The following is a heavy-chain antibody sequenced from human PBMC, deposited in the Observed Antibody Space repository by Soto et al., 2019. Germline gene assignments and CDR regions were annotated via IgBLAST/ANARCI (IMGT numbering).Heavy chain of an antibody. Sequence: QLQLQESGPGLVKPSETLSLTCTVSGGSISSSSYYWGWIRQPPGKALEWIGSIYYSGSTYYNPSLKSRVTISVDTSKNQFSLKLSSVTAADTAVYYCARSGYSGYDGYYFDYWGQGTLVTVSS. V-gene: IGHV4-39*01. J-gene: IGHJ4*02. CDR3: ARSGYSGYDGYYFDY. CDR2: IYYSGST. D-gene: IGHD5-12*01. CDR1: GGSISSSSYY.